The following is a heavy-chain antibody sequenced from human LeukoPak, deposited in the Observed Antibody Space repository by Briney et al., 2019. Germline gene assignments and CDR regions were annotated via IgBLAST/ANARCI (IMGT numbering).Heavy chain of an antibody. CDR3: VKDLSYESSGSFFDF. Sequence: GGSLRLSCAASGFIFEDYTMHWVRQAPGKTLEWVSLISWDGTTYYADSVKGRFTISRDNSKDSLSLQMDTLRSEDTASYYCVKDLSYESSGSFFDFWGQGTLVTVS. V-gene: IGHV3-43*01. CDR1: GFIFEDYT. J-gene: IGHJ4*02. D-gene: IGHD3-22*01. CDR2: ISWDGTT.